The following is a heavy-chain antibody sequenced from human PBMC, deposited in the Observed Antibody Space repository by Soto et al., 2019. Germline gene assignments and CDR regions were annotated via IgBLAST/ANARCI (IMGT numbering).Heavy chain of an antibody. CDR2: IYYSGST. V-gene: IGHV4-39*01. J-gene: IGHJ4*02. D-gene: IGHD3-10*01. CDR1: GGSISSSSYY. CDR3: ARGDYYGSGSYYRTYYFDY. Sequence: QLQLQESGPGLVKPSETLSLTCTVSGGSISSSSYYWGWIRQPPGKGLEWIGSIYYSGSTYYNPSRTSRVTLSVDTSKNPFALKLSAVTAADTAVYYCARGDYYGSGSYYRTYYFDYWGQGTLVTVSS.